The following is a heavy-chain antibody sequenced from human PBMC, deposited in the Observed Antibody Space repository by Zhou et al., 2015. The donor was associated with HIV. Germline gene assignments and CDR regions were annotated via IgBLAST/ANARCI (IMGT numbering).Heavy chain of an antibody. CDR2: LTPMFETQ. J-gene: IGHJ6*01. V-gene: IGHV1-69*06. Sequence: LVQSGTEVRKPGSSVKVSCKANGGTFSGSDISWVRQAPGQGLEWMGTLTPMFETQTYAERFRARLTISVDKSTSAAYMELSSLTSDDTAVYYCARGKLLWFGGSGHYVMDVWGQGTTVTVSS. CDR3: ARGKLLWFGGSGHYVMDV. CDR1: GGTFSGSD. D-gene: IGHD3-10*01.